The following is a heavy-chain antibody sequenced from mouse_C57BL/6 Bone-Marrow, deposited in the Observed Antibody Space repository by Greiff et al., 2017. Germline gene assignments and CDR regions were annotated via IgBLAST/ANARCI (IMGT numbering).Heavy chain of an antibody. Sequence: EVQRVESGAELVKPGASVKLSCTASGFNIKDYYMHWVKQRTEQGLEWIGRIDPEDGETKYAPKFQGKATLTADPSSNTAYLHLNSLTSEDTAVYYCARNVYYDYDGGYYYAMDYWGQGTSVTVSS. V-gene: IGHV14-2*01. CDR2: IDPEDGET. CDR3: ARNVYYDYDGGYYYAMDY. CDR1: GFNIKDYY. D-gene: IGHD2-4*01. J-gene: IGHJ4*01.